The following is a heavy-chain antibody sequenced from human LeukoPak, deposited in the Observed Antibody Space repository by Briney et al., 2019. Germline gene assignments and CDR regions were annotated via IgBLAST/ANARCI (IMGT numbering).Heavy chain of an antibody. CDR3: ARGSVVGGVIITSGFDY. Sequence: SVKVSCKASGGTFSSYAISWVRQAPGQGLEWMGRIIPIFGTANYAQKFQGRVTITADKSTSTAYMELRSLRSEDTAVYYCARGSVVGGVIITSGFDYWGKGTLVTVSS. J-gene: IGHJ4*02. D-gene: IGHD3-10*01. CDR2: IIPIFGTA. V-gene: IGHV1-69*06. CDR1: GGTFSSYA.